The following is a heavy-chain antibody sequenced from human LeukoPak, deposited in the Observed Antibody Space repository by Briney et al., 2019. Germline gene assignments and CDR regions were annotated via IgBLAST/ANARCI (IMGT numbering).Heavy chain of an antibody. D-gene: IGHD2-15*01. Sequence: SETLSLTCAVSGYSISSGYYWGWIRQPPGKGVEWIGSIYHSGSTYYNPSLKSRVTISVDTSKNQFSLKLSSVTAADTAVYYCASSLLPYFDYWGQGTLVTVSS. J-gene: IGHJ4*02. CDR1: GYSISSGYY. V-gene: IGHV4-38-2*01. CDR2: IYHSGST. CDR3: ASSLLPYFDY.